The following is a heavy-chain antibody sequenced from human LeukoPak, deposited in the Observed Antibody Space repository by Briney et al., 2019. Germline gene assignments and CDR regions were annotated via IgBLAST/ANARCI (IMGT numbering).Heavy chain of an antibody. CDR3: AKDVPPYTSSSEPGPTD. V-gene: IGHV1-69*05. D-gene: IGHD6-6*01. J-gene: IGHJ4*02. CDR1: GGTFSSYA. CDR2: IIPIFGTA. Sequence: SVKVSCKASGGTFSSYAISWVRQAPGQGLEWMGGIIPIFGTANYAQKFQGRVTITTDESTSTAYMELSSLRSEDTAVYYCAKDVPPYTSSSEPGPTDWGQGTLVTVSS.